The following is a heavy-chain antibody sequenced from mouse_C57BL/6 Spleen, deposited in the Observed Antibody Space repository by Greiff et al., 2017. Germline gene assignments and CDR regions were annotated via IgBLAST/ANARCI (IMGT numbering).Heavy chain of an antibody. CDR1: GFSLTSYG. J-gene: IGHJ3*01. CDR2: IWGVGST. CDR3: ASLRGFAY. V-gene: IGHV2-6*01. Sequence: VMLVESGPGLVAPSQSLSITCTVSGFSLTSYGVDWVRQSPGQGLEWLGVIWGVGSTNYNSALKSRLSISKDNSKNQVCLKMNSLQTDDTAMYYCASLRGFAYWGQGTLVTVSA.